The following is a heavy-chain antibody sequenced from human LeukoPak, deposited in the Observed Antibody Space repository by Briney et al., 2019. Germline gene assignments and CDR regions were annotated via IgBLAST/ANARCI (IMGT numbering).Heavy chain of an antibody. CDR1: GYTFTSYG. Sequence: GASVKVSCKASGYTFTSYGISWVRQAPGQGLEWMGWISAYNGNTNYAQKLQGRVTMTTDTSTSTAYMELRSLRSDDTAVYYCARGRGIGARWGLNNWFDPWGQGTLVTVSS. V-gene: IGHV1-18*01. J-gene: IGHJ5*02. CDR2: ISAYNGNT. CDR3: ARGRGIGARWGLNNWFDP. D-gene: IGHD6-6*01.